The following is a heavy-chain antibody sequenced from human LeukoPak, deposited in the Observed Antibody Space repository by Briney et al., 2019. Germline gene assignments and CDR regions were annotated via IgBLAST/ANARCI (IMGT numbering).Heavy chain of an antibody. CDR1: GGSFSGYY. D-gene: IGHD3-22*01. J-gene: IGHJ4*02. Sequence: PSETLSLTCAVYGGSFSGYYWSWIRQPPGKGLEWIGEINHSGSTNYNPSLKSRVTISVDTSKNQFSLKLSSVTAADTAVYYCARARYYYDSSGYMDRFDYWGQGTLVTVPS. CDR3: ARARYYYDSSGYMDRFDY. CDR2: INHSGST. V-gene: IGHV4-34*01.